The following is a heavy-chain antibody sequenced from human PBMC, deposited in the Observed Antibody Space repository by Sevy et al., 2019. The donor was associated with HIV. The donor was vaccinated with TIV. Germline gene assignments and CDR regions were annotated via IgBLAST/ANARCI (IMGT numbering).Heavy chain of an antibody. CDR2: ANTASGDT. V-gene: IGHV1-3*04. J-gene: IGHJ4*02. D-gene: IGHD2-15*01. CDR1: GYTFNNYI. CDR3: ARDFCSGGSCYSAFVY. Sequence: ASVKVSCKGSGYTFNNYIIYWVRQAPGQSLEWMGWANTASGDTKYSQKFQGRVIITTDTSARTVYMELNNLRSEDTAFYFCARDFCSGGSCYSAFVYWGQGTLVTVSS.